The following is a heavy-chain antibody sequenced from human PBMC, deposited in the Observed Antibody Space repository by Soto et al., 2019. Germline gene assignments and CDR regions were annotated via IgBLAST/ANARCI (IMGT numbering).Heavy chain of an antibody. CDR1: GFTFSSYG. D-gene: IGHD2-2*01. CDR2: VWYDGSNK. J-gene: IGHJ6*02. V-gene: IGHV3-33*01. Sequence: QVQLVESGGGVVQPGRSLRLSCAASGFTFSSYGMHWVRQAPGKGLEWVAVVWYDGSNKYYADSVKGRFTISRDNSKNXXDPKMNSLRAEDTAVYYCARDFDIVVVPAFYGIDVWGPGTTVTVSS. CDR3: ARDFDIVVVPAFYGIDV.